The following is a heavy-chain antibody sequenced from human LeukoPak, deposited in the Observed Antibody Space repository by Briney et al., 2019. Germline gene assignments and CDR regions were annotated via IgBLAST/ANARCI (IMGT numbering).Heavy chain of an antibody. CDR1: GGSISSYY. J-gene: IGHJ6*02. D-gene: IGHD5-18*01. V-gene: IGHV4-59*13. CDR2: IYYSGST. Sequence: PAETLSLTCTVSGGSISSYYWSCIRQPPGKGLEWIGHIYYSGSTKYNRSLKSRFTISVHPPKSQFSLKLSSVTAEDTAVYYCARDAQGYSYGFGYYYGMDVWGQGTTVSVSS. CDR3: ARDAQGYSYGFGYYYGMDV.